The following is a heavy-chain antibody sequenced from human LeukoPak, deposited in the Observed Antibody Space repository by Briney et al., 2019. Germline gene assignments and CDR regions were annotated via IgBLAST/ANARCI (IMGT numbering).Heavy chain of an antibody. CDR2: ISGTSDYI. V-gene: IGHV3-11*06. J-gene: IGHJ5*02. D-gene: IGHD3-16*01. CDR3: ARSFYDYSGPNWFDP. CDR1: GFTFSDYY. Sequence: GGSLRLSCAASGFTFSDYYMSWIRQAPAKGLEWVSSISGTSDYIYYADSVKGRFTISRDNAKNSLYLQMNSLRAEDTALYYCARSFYDYSGPNWFDPWGQGTLVTVSS.